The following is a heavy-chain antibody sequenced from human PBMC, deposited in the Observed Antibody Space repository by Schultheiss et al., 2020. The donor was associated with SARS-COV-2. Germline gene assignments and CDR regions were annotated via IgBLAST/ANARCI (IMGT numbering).Heavy chain of an antibody. V-gene: IGHV3-30*01. J-gene: IGHJ4*02. D-gene: IGHD2-21*02. CDR1: GFTFSSYA. CDR2: ISYDESNK. Sequence: GGSLRLSCAASGFTFSSYAMHWVRQSPGKGLEWVAVISYDESNKNYADSVKGRLTISRDTSKNTLYLQMNSLRAEDTAVYYCARGSPPYCGGDCYFDYWGQGTLVTVSS. CDR3: ARGSPPYCGGDCYFDY.